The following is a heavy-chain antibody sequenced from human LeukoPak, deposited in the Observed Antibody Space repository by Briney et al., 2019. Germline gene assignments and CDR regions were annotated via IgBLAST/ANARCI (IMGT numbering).Heavy chain of an antibody. D-gene: IGHD6-19*01. CDR2: ISYDGSNK. Sequence: GGSLRLSCAVSGLTFSSYGMHWVRQAPGKGLEWVAVISYDGSNKYYADSVKGRFTISRDNSKNTLYLQMNSLRAEDTAVYYCAKSVAGTGSDYWGQGTLVTVSS. V-gene: IGHV3-30*18. CDR1: GLTFSSYG. J-gene: IGHJ4*02. CDR3: AKSVAGTGSDY.